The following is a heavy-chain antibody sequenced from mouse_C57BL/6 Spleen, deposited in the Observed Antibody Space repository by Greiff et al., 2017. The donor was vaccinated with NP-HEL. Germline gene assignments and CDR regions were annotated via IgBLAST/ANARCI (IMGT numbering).Heavy chain of an antibody. Sequence: EVKLVESGGGLVKPGGSLKLSCAASGFTFSSYTMSWVRQTPEKRLEWVATISGGGGNTYYPDSVKGRFTISRDNAKNTLYLQMSSLRSEDTTLYYCARRDYYSNYEGYFDVWGTGTTVTVSS. CDR3: ARRDYYSNYEGYFDV. CDR1: GFTFSSYT. D-gene: IGHD2-5*01. V-gene: IGHV5-9*01. J-gene: IGHJ1*03. CDR2: ISGGGGNT.